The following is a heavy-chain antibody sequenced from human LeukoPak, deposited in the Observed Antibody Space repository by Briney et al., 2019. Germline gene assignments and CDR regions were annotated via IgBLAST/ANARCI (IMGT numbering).Heavy chain of an antibody. D-gene: IGHD4-17*01. V-gene: IGHV3-66*02. CDR2: IYSDGST. J-gene: IGHJ4*02. CDR3: VTTVTTSYGDY. CDR1: GFIVSGDF. Sequence: GGSLRLSCAASGFIVSGDFMSWVRQAPGKGLEWVSVIYSDGSTYYADFVEGRFTISRDNSKNTLYLQMSSLRAEDTAVYYCVTTVTTSYGDYWGQGTLVTVSS.